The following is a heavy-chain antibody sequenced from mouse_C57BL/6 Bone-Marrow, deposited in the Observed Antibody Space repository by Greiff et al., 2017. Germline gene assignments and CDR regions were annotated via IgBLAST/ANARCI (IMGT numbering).Heavy chain of an antibody. V-gene: IGHV3-6*01. D-gene: IGHD1-1*01. CDR1: GYSITSGYY. J-gene: IGHJ1*03. CDR3: ARAPPLYYCSSLDWYFDV. CDR2: ISYDGSN. Sequence: EVQLQESGPGLVKPSQSLSLTCSVTGYSITSGYYWNWIRQFPGNKLEWMGYISYDGSNNYNPSLKNRISITRDTSKNTFFLKLNSVTPEDTATYFSARAPPLYYCSSLDWYFDVWGTGTTVTVSS.